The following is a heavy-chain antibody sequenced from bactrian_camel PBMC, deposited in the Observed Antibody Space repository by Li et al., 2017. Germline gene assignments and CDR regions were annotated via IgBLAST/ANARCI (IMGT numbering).Heavy chain of an antibody. V-gene: IGHV3S45*01. Sequence: HVQLVESGGGSVQAGGSLRLSCKVSGHSRGSNCVGWYRLPPGRAPAEHEGIAAIRRDGGETWYAASVKGRFTISKDNRKNILYLQMNSLTPGDTAMYYCTARYEFGLGACSRVGGLGFWGQGTQVTVS. J-gene: IGHJ6*01. CDR2: IRRDGGET. D-gene: IGHD1*01. CDR3: TARYEFGLGACSRVGGLGF. CDR1: GHSRGSNC.